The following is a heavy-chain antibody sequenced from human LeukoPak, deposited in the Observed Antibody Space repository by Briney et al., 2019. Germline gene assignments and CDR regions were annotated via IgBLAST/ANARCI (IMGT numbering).Heavy chain of an antibody. V-gene: IGHV5-51*01. CDR3: ARHVPLYYYDSSGYNYFDY. Sequence: KRGGSLKISCQGSGYSFTSYWIGWVRRLPGKGLEWMGIIYPGDSDTRYSPSFQGQVTISADKSISTAYLQWSSLKASDTAMYYCARHVPLYYYDSSGYNYFDYWGQGTLVTVSS. D-gene: IGHD3-22*01. CDR1: GYSFTSYW. J-gene: IGHJ4*02. CDR2: IYPGDSDT.